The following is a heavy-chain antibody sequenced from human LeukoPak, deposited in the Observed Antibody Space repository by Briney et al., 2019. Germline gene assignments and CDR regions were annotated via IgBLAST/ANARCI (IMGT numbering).Heavy chain of an antibody. CDR2: IYYSGST. CDR1: GGSISSYY. CDR3: ARSGVWFGELLHFDY. Sequence: SETLSLTCTGSGGSISSYYWGWIRQPPGKGLEWIGYIYYSGSTNYNPSLKSRVTISVDTSKNQFSLKLSSVTAADTAVYYCARSGVWFGELLHFDYWGQGTLVTVSS. J-gene: IGHJ4*02. D-gene: IGHD3-10*01. V-gene: IGHV4-59*01.